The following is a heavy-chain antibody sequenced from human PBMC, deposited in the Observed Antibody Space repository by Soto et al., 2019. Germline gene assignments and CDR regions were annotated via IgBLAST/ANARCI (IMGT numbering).Heavy chain of an antibody. CDR2: IYYSGST. J-gene: IGHJ4*02. CDR3: ARGLVVVVAAPLLYFDY. Sequence: SETLSLTCTVSGGSISSSSYYWSWIRQHPGKGLEWIGYIYYSGSTYYNPPLKSRVTISVDTSKNQFSLKLSSVTAADTAVYYCARGLVVVVAAPLLYFDYWGQGTLVTVSS. CDR1: GGSISSSSYY. V-gene: IGHV4-31*03. D-gene: IGHD2-15*01.